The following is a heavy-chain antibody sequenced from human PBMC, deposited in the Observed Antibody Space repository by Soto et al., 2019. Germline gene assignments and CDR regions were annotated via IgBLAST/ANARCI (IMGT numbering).Heavy chain of an antibody. J-gene: IGHJ4*02. Sequence: QVQLVQSGAEVKKPGSSVKVSCKASGGTFSSYAVSWVRQAPGQGLEWMGGIIPVFGTPNYAQKVQGRVTVTADESTTTAYMELSSLRSEDTAVYYCAREGRTYYFDYWGQGTLVTVSS. CDR1: GGTFSSYA. V-gene: IGHV1-69*12. D-gene: IGHD1-1*01. CDR3: AREGRTYYFDY. CDR2: IIPVFGTP.